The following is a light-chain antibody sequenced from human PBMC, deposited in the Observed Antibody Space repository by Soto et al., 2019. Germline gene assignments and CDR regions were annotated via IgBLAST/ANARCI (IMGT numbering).Light chain of an antibody. CDR3: QQYGNSPQP. CDR2: GAS. CDR1: QSVSNNY. Sequence: FSQPPCTRSLSPRKRATLACIASQSVSNNYLAWYQQKPGQAPRLLIYGASNRATGIPDRFSGSGSGTDFTLTISRLEPEDFAVYYCQQYGNSPQPFGQGFKEDIK. J-gene: IGKJ1*01. V-gene: IGKV3-20*01.